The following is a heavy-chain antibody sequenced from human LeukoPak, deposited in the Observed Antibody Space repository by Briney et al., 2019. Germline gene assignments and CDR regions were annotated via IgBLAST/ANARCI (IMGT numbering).Heavy chain of an antibody. Sequence: SETLSLTCTVSGGSISSTSYYWGWIRQPPGKGLEWIGSISYSGSAYYNPSLESRVTISVDTSKNQFSLQLSSVTAADTAVYFCARVTVGFDYWGQGTLVTVSS. J-gene: IGHJ4*02. V-gene: IGHV4-39*01. CDR3: ARVTVGFDY. D-gene: IGHD4-11*01. CDR1: GGSISSTSYY. CDR2: ISYSGSA.